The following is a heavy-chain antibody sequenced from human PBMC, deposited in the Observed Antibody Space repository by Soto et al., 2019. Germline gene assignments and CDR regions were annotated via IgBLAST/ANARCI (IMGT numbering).Heavy chain of an antibody. CDR2: ISRSSSYI. Sequence: EVQLVESGGGLVKPGGSLRLSCAASGFTFSSYSMNWVRQAPGKGLEWVSSISRSSSYIYYADSVKGRFTISRDNAKNSRYLHMNSLRAEDTAVYYCARDKSLAARVDWFEPWGQGTLGNVSS. D-gene: IGHD6-6*01. J-gene: IGHJ5*02. CDR3: ARDKSLAARVDWFEP. V-gene: IGHV3-21*01. CDR1: GFTFSSYS.